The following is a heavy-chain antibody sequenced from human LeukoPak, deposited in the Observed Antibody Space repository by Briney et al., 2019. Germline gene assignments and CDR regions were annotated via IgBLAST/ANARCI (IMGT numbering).Heavy chain of an antibody. CDR2: ISAKNGNT. CDR1: GYTFTSYG. V-gene: IGHV1-18*01. CDR3: ARVAGSGWYGGASQELDY. J-gene: IGHJ4*02. Sequence: ASVKVSCKASGYTFTSYGISWVRQAPGQGLEWVGWISAKNGNTNYAQKLQGRVTMTTDTSTRTAYMELRSLRSDDTAVYYCARVAGSGWYGGASQELDYWGQGTLVTVSS. D-gene: IGHD6-19*01.